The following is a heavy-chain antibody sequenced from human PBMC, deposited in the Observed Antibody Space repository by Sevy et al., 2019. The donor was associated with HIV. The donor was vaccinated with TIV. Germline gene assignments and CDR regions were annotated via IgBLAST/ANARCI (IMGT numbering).Heavy chain of an antibody. CDR2: INESGIT. Sequence: SETLSLTCAVHDGSFSGYYWNWIRQLPGKGLEWIGEINESGITYYNPSLKSRVTISVDTSKKQFSLKLNSLTAVDSAVYFCARSPSVVVVPGAPSWFDPWGQGTLVTVSS. D-gene: IGHD2-2*01. V-gene: IGHV4-34*01. CDR3: ARSPSVVVVPGAPSWFDP. J-gene: IGHJ5*02. CDR1: DGSFSGYY.